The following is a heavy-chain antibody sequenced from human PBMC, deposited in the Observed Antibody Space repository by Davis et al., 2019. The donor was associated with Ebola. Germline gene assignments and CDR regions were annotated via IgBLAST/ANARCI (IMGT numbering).Heavy chain of an antibody. J-gene: IGHJ4*02. V-gene: IGHV3-7*01. D-gene: IGHD3-22*01. Sequence: GESLKISCAASGFTFSAYWMTWVRQAPGKGLEWVANMNQNGNEKYYVDSLKGRFTISRDNAKNSLFLQMDSLRAEDTAVYYCVAPGEWHYFDSSGFYSFDFWGQGTLVTVSS. CDR3: VAPGEWHYFDSSGFYSFDF. CDR2: MNQNGNEK. CDR1: GFTFSAYW.